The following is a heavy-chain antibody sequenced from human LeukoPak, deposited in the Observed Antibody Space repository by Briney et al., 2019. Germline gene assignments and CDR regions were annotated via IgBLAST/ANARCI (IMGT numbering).Heavy chain of an antibody. CDR3: ARDLGYCTNGVCHDDEYYFDY. Sequence: GASVKVSCKASGYTFTGYYMHWVRQAPGQGLEWMGRINPNSGGTNYAQKFQGRVTMTRDTSISTAYMELSRLRSDDTAVYYCARDLGYCTNGVCHDDEYYFDYWGQGTLVTVSS. D-gene: IGHD2-8*01. CDR2: INPNSGGT. V-gene: IGHV1-2*06. CDR1: GYTFTGYY. J-gene: IGHJ4*02.